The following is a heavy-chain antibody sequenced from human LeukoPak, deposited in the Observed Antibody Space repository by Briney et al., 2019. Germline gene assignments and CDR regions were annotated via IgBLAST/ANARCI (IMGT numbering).Heavy chain of an antibody. J-gene: IGHJ5*02. CDR1: GYAFTCYY. Sequence: ASVKVSCKASGYAFTCYYIHWVRQAPGQGLEWMGWINPNSGGTNYAQKFQGRVTMTRDTSISTAYMELSRLRSDDTAVYYCARSDSIVAVPAANWFDPWGQGTLVTVSS. CDR2: INPNSGGT. CDR3: ARSDSIVAVPAANWFDP. V-gene: IGHV1-2*02. D-gene: IGHD2-2*01.